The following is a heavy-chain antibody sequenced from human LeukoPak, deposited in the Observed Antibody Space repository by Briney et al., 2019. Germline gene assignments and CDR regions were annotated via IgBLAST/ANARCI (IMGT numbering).Heavy chain of an antibody. J-gene: IGHJ5*02. V-gene: IGHV1-69*13. Sequence: ASVKVSCKASGGTFSSYAISWVRQAPGQGLEWMGGIIPIFGTANYAQKFQGRVTITADESTSTAYMGLSSLRSEDTAVYYCARGGSSSPNWFDPWGQGTLVTVSS. CDR2: IIPIFGTA. CDR3: ARGGSSSPNWFDP. D-gene: IGHD2-2*01. CDR1: GGTFSSYA.